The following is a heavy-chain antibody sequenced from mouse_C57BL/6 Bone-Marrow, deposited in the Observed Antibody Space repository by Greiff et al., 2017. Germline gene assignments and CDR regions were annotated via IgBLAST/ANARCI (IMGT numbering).Heavy chain of an antibody. CDR1: GYTFTNYW. V-gene: IGHV1-63*01. D-gene: IGHD2-4*01. CDR3: ARLYYDYDAYAMDY. Sequence: QVQLQQSGAELVRPGTSVKMSCKASGYTFTNYWIGWAKQRPGHGLEWIGDIYPGGGYTNSNEKFKGKATLTADKSSSTAYMQFSSLTSEDSAIYYCARLYYDYDAYAMDYWGQGTSVTVSS. CDR2: IYPGGGYT. J-gene: IGHJ4*01.